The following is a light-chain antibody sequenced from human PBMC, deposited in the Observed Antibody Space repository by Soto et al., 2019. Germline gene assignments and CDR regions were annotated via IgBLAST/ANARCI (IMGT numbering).Light chain of an antibody. CDR1: QSVSSNY. CDR3: HQYTRSPLT. V-gene: IGKV3-20*01. CDR2: DAS. J-gene: IGKJ4*01. Sequence: DIVLTQSPGTLSLSAGERATLSCRASQSVSSNYLAWYQQKPGQAPRLLISDASSRATAIPDRFSGSGSGTDFTLTISSLEPEDFAGYYCHQYTRSPLTFGGGTKLEIK.